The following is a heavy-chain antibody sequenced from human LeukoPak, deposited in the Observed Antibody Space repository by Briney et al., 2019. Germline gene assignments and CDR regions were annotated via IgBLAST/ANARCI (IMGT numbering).Heavy chain of an antibody. CDR1: GYTFTTHD. CDR2: MNPNSGNT. Sequence: ASVKVSCKASGYTFTTHDINWVRQATGQGLEWMGWMNPNSGNTGYAQKFQGRVTMTRNTSISTAYMELSSLRSEDTAVYYCARAGEVRGVIRRNWLGFDPWGQGTLVTVSS. V-gene: IGHV1-8*01. D-gene: IGHD3-10*01. J-gene: IGHJ5*02. CDR3: ARAGEVRGVIRRNWLGFDP.